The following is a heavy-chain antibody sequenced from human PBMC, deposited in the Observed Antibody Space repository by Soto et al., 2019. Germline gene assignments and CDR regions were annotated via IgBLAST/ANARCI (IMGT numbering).Heavy chain of an antibody. CDR1: GFTFSSYA. V-gene: IGHV3-30-3*01. Sequence: GGSLRLSCAASGFTFSSYAMHSVRQAPGKGLEWVAVISYDGSNKYYADSVKGRFTISRDNSKNTLYLQMNSLRAEDTAVYYCARDRYYDSSGFVDYWGQGTLVTVSS. CDR3: ARDRYYDSSGFVDY. J-gene: IGHJ4*02. CDR2: ISYDGSNK. D-gene: IGHD3-22*01.